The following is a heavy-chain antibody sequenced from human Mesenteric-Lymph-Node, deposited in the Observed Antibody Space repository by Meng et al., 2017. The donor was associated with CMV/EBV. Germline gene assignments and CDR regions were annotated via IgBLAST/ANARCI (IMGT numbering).Heavy chain of an antibody. Sequence: YTFTSYGISWVRQAPGQGLEWMGWISAYNGNTNYAQKLQGRVTITKDTSTSTAYMELRSLRSDDTAVYYCARLLGYCSSTSCYTPNDYWGQGTLVTVSS. V-gene: IGHV1-18*01. J-gene: IGHJ4*02. CDR1: YTFTSYG. CDR2: ISAYNGNT. D-gene: IGHD2-2*02. CDR3: ARLLGYCSSTSCYTPNDY.